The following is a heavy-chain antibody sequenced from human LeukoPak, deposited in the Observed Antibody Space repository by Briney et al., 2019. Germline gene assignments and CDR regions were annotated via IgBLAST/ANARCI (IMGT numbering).Heavy chain of an antibody. J-gene: IGHJ6*03. CDR3: ARGTPTVHDEYYYYYMDV. CDR2: INPSGGST. CDR1: GYTFTSYY. D-gene: IGHD1-1*01. Sequence: ASVKVSCKASGYTFTSYYMHWVRQAPGQGLEWMGIINPSGGSTSYAQKFQGRVTMTRDMSTSTVYMELSSLRSEDTAVYYCARGTPTVHDEYYYYYMDVWGKGTTVTISS. V-gene: IGHV1-46*01.